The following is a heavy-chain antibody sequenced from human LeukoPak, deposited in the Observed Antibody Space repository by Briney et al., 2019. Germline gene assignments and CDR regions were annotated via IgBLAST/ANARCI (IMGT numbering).Heavy chain of an antibody. V-gene: IGHV2-5*02. CDR2: IYWDDDK. Sequence: SGPTLVNPTQTLTLTCTSSGFSLSTGGVGVGWVRQPPGKALEWLALIYWDDDKRYSPSLRSRLTITKDTSKNQVVLTMTNMDPVDTATYYCARRLGYTYGRGYWYFDLWGRGTLVTVSS. D-gene: IGHD5-18*01. CDR1: GFSLSTGGVG. CDR3: ARRLGYTYGRGYWYFDL. J-gene: IGHJ2*01.